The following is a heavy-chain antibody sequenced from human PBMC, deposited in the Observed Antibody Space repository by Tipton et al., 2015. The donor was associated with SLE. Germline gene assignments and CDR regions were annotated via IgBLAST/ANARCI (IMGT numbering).Heavy chain of an antibody. J-gene: IGHJ6*02. CDR1: GGSISSGSYY. D-gene: IGHD3-16*01. CDR2: IYTSGST. CDR3: ARERDGGSDYYYYGMDV. V-gene: IGHV4-61*09. Sequence: TLSLTCTVSGGSISSGSYYWSWIRQPAGKGLEWIGYIYTSGSTNYNPSLKSRVTISVDTSKNQFSLKLSSVTAADTAVYYCARERDGGSDYYYYGMDVWGQGTTVTVSS.